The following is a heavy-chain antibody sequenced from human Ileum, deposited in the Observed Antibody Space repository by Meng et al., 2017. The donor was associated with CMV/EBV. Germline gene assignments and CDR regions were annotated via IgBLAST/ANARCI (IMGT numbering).Heavy chain of an antibody. V-gene: IGHV1-46*01. CDR1: YTFTNYW. Sequence: YTFTNYWVHWGRQAPGQGLEWMGIINPSGDRRTYAQKFQGRVTMTSDTSTSTVYMELSSLRSEDTAVYYCARDYDSSGYSLYYFDYWGQGTLVTVSS. D-gene: IGHD3-22*01. J-gene: IGHJ4*02. CDR3: ARDYDSSGYSLYYFDY. CDR2: INPSGDRR.